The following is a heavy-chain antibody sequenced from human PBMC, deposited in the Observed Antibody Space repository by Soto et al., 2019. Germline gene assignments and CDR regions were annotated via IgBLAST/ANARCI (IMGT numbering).Heavy chain of an antibody. CDR1: GYTFTGYY. CDR2: INPNSGGT. J-gene: IGHJ6*04. Sequence: ASVKVSCKASGYTFTGYYMHWVRQAPGQGLEWMGWINPNSGGTNYAQRFQGRVTMTRDTSISTAYMELSRLRSDDTAAYYCARGPSYCSSTSCYRYYYYGMDVWGKGTTVTVSS. CDR3: ARGPSYCSSTSCYRYYYYGMDV. D-gene: IGHD2-2*01. V-gene: IGHV1-2*02.